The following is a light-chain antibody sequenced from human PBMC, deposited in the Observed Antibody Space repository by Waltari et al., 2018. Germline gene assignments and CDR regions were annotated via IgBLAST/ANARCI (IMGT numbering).Light chain of an antibody. V-gene: IGKV1-5*03. CDR3: QQYSSYST. Sequence: DIQMTQSPSTLSASVGDRVTITCRASQSVGSWLAWYQQKPGKAPKLLIYQASNLESGVPSRFSGSGSGTEFTLTISSLQPDDFATYSCQQYSSYSTSGQGTQLQI. CDR1: QSVGSW. CDR2: QAS. J-gene: IGKJ2*01.